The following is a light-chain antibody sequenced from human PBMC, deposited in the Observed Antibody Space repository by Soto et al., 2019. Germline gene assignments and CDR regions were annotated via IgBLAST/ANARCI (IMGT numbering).Light chain of an antibody. CDR3: QSYDSSLIVSKV. V-gene: IGLV1-40*01. CDR2: ANS. J-gene: IGLJ1*01. Sequence: QSVLTQPPSVSGAPGQRVTISCSGSSSNLEAGYDVQWYQQFPGTAPKLLIYANSARPSGVPDRFSGSKSGTSASLAITGLQAEDEADYYCQSYDSSLIVSKVFGTGTKVTVL. CDR1: SSNLEAGYD.